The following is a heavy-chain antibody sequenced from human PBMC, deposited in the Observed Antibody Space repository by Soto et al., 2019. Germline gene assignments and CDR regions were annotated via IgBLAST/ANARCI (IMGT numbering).Heavy chain of an antibody. V-gene: IGHV3-23*01. J-gene: IGHJ4*02. CDR3: SKEYSGYSSGLFDY. Sequence: GGSLRLSCAASGFTFSSYAMSWVRQAPGKGLEWVSAISGSGGSTYYADSVEGRFTISRDNSKNTLYLQMNSLRAEDTAVYYCSKEYSGYSSGLFDYWGEGTLVPVSS. CDR1: GFTFSSYA. D-gene: IGHD6-19*01. CDR2: ISGSGGST.